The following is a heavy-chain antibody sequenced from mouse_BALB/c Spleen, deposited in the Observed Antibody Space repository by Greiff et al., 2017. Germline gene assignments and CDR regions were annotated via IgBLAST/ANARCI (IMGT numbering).Heavy chain of an antibody. J-gene: IGHJ1*01. D-gene: IGHD1-1*01. CDR3: ARHGYYGSSPYWYFDV. Sequence: EVKLVESGGGLVQPGGSLKLSCAASGFTFSSYTMSWVRQTPEKRLEWVAYISNGGGSTYYPDTVKDRFTISRDNAKNTLYLQMSSLKSEDTAMYYCARHGYYGSSPYWYFDVWGAGTTVTVSS. CDR2: ISNGGGST. V-gene: IGHV5-12-2*01. CDR1: GFTFSSYT.